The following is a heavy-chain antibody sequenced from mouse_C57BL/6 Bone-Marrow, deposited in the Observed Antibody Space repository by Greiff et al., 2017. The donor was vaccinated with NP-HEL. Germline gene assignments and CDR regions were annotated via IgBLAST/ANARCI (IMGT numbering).Heavy chain of an antibody. V-gene: IGHV3-8*01. J-gene: IGHJ1*03. CDR3: ARDYYGYWYFDV. CDR2: ISYRGST. Sequence: EVQVVESGPGLAKPAQSLSLTCSVTGYSFTSDYLNWVRKFPGNKLEYMGYISYRGSTYYNPSLKSRIAITRDTSKNQYYLKLNSVTTEDTATYYCARDYYGYWYFDVWGTGTTVTVSS. D-gene: IGHD1-1*01. CDR1: GYSFTSDY.